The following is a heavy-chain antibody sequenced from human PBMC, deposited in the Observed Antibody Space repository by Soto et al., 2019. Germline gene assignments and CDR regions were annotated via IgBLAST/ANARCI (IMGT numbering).Heavy chain of an antibody. J-gene: IGHJ4*02. V-gene: IGHV2-5*02. CDR1: GFSLTTSGVG. D-gene: IGHD3-3*01. Sequence: QITLKESGPTVVKPTETLTLTCTFSGFSLTTSGVGVGWVRQSPGKAPEWLALIYWDYDKRYSTSLNSRLIITKDTCKNQVVLTMANVDPADTATYYCAHRVLRTVFGLVTTTAIYFDFLGPGTPVVVSS. CDR3: AHRVLRTVFGLVTTTAIYFDF. CDR2: IYWDYDK.